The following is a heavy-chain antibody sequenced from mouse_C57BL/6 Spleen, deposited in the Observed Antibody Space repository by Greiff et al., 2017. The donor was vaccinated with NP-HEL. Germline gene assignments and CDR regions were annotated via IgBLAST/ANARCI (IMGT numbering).Heavy chain of an antibody. CDR1: GYTFTSYW. V-gene: IGHV1-69*01. Sequence: QVQLQQPGAELVMPGASVKLSCKASGYTFTSYWMHWVKQRPGQGLEWIGEIDPSDSYTNYNQKFKGKSTLTVDKSSSTAYMQLSSLTSEDSAVYYCARLRGRYWYFDVWGTGTTVTVSS. CDR2: IDPSDSYT. J-gene: IGHJ1*03. D-gene: IGHD3-3*01. CDR3: ARLRGRYWYFDV.